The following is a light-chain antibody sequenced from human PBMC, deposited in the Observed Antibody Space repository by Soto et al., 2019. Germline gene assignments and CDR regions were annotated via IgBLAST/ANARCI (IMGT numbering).Light chain of an antibody. Sequence: QSALTQPASVSGSPGQSITISCTGTSSDIGGYNYVSWYQQLPGKAPKLIIYDVSNRPSGVSARFSGSKSGNAAPLTISGLQAEDEADYYCSSYTSTSSLQVFGTGTKLTVL. CDR1: SSDIGGYNY. J-gene: IGLJ1*01. CDR3: SSYTSTSSLQV. V-gene: IGLV2-14*03. CDR2: DVS.